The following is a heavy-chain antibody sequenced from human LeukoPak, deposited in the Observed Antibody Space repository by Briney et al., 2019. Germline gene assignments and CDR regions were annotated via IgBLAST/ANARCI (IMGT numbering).Heavy chain of an antibody. CDR2: IDIGGGST. D-gene: IGHD5-12*01. V-gene: IGHV3-23*01. CDR3: AKDPYRASSGLVDY. J-gene: IGHJ4*02. CDR1: GFTFSSYA. Sequence: PGGSLRLSCAASGFTFSSYAMSWVRQAPRKGLEWVSGIDIGGGSTYYGDSVKGRFTISRDNSKNTLYLQMNSLRAEDTAVYYCAKDPYRASSGLVDYWGQGTLVTVSS.